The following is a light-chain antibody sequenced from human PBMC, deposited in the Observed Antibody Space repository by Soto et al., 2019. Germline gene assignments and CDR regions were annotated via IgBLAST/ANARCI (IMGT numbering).Light chain of an antibody. V-gene: IGKV1-39*01. CDR2: AAS. J-gene: IGKJ5*01. CDR1: QSISFY. CDR3: QQSYSTPIT. Sequence: IHMTESPCSLSASVGDRVTITFLASQSISFYLNWYQQKPGNAPKVLIYAASNLQTGVPSRFSGSGSGTDSTLTINSLQPEDFATYSCQQSYSTPITFGQGTRLEIK.